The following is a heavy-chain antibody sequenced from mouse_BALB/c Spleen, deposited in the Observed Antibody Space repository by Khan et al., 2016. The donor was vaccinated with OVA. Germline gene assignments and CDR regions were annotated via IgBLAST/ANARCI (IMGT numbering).Heavy chain of an antibody. V-gene: IGHV4-1*02. J-gene: IGHJ4*01. Sequence: EVKLLESGGGLVQPGGSLKLSCAASGFDFSRYWMSWVRQAPGKGLEWIGEINPDSSTINYTPSLKDKFIISRDNAKNTLYLQMSKVRSEDTARYDCARGRLRRAIDYRGQGSSGTLAS. CDR3: ARGRLRRAIDY. CDR1: GFDFSRYW. CDR2: INPDSSTI. D-gene: IGHD2-2*01.